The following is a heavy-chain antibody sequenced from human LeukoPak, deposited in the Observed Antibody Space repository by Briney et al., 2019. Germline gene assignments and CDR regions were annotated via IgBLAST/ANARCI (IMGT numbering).Heavy chain of an antibody. CDR2: IWYDGSNK. V-gene: IGHV3-33*01. J-gene: IGHJ3*02. D-gene: IGHD1-14*01. Sequence: GGSLRLSCAVSGFSLSDYGMHWVRQAPGKGLEWVAVIWYDGSNKYYADSVKGRFTISRDNSKNTLYLQMNSLRAEDTAVYYCARDEPGIPTNAFDIWGQGTMVTVSS. CDR1: GFSLSDYG. CDR3: ARDEPGIPTNAFDI.